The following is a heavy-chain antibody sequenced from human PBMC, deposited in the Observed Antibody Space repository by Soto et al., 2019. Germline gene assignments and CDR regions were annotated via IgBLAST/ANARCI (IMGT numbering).Heavy chain of an antibody. CDR1: GFTFDDYA. J-gene: IGHJ5*02. CDR2: ISWNSGSI. D-gene: IGHD1-26*01. V-gene: IGHV3-9*01. Sequence: DVQLVESGGGLVQPGRSLRLSCAASGFTFDDYAMHWVRQAPGKGLEWVSGISWNSGSIGYADSVKGRFTISRDNAKNSLYLQMNSLRAEDTALYYCAKDTSPFLYSGILRWFDPWGQGTLVTVSS. CDR3: AKDTSPFLYSGILRWFDP.